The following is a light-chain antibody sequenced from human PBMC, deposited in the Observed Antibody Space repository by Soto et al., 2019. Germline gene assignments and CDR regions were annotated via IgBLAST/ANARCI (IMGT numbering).Light chain of an antibody. CDR1: SSDVGGYNY. J-gene: IGLJ2*01. V-gene: IGLV2-14*01. CDR2: DVS. Sequence: QSVLTQPASVSGSPGQSITISCTGTSSDVGGYNYVSWYQQHPGKAPKLMIYDVSNRPSGVSNRFSASKSGNTASLTISGVQAEDEADYYCSSYTSSSSPVVFGGGTKLTVL. CDR3: SSYTSSSSPVV.